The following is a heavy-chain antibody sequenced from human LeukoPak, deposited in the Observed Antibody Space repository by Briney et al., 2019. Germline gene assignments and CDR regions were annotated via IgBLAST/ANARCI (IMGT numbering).Heavy chain of an antibody. CDR2: IDSSGTI. J-gene: IGHJ3*02. V-gene: IGHV3-11*01. D-gene: IGHD5-24*01. CDR1: GFTLSDYY. CDR3: ARFERWPNAFDI. Sequence: GGSLRLSCAASGFTLSDYYMNWIRQAPGKGLEWVSYIDSSGTIYYADSVKGRFTISRDNAKNSLYLQMSRLRAEDSAVYYCARFERWPNAFDIWGQGTMVAVSS.